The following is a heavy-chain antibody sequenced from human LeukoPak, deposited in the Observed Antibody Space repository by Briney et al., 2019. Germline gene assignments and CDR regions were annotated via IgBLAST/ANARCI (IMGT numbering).Heavy chain of an antibody. CDR2: ISPTGSTT. D-gene: IGHD5-18*01. CDR3: ARDVTLRY. J-gene: IGHJ4*02. Sequence: GGSLRLSCTASGFSFSGHWMHWARQLPGKGLVWVSRISPTGSTTSYADSVKGRFTVSRDNAKNTLYLQVNNLRAEDTAVYYCARDVTLRYWGQGTLVTVSS. CDR1: GFSFSGHW. V-gene: IGHV3-74*01.